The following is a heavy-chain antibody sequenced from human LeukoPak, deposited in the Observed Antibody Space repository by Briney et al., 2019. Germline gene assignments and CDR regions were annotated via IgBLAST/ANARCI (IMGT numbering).Heavy chain of an antibody. CDR1: GFAFGNYA. Sequence: PGGSLRLSCAASGFAFGNYAMGWVRQAPGKGLEWVSSIDSSGSYTPSADSVKGRFTISRDNSENTVYLQMNSLRAEDTAVYSCAKINTVTENFHHWGQGTLVTVSS. CDR3: AKINTVTENFHH. D-gene: IGHD4-17*01. J-gene: IGHJ4*02. V-gene: IGHV3-23*01. CDR2: IDSSGSYT.